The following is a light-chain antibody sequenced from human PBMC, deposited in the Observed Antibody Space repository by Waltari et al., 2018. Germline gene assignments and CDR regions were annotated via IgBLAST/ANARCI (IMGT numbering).Light chain of an antibody. CDR3: QVWDSSGDHYV. CDR2: YDS. CDR1: NIGSKS. V-gene: IGLV3-21*04. Sequence: SYVLTQPPSVSVAPGKTARITCGGNNIGSKSVPWYQQKPGQAPVLVIYYDSDRPSGIPERFSGSNSGNTATLTISRVEAGDEADYYCQVWDSSGDHYVFGTGTKVTVL. J-gene: IGLJ1*01.